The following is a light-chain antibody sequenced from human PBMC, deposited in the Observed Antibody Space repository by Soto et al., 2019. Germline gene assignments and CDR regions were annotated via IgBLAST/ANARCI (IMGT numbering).Light chain of an antibody. V-gene: IGKV3-20*01. CDR3: QQYNTWPRT. Sequence: EIVLTQSPGTLSLSQGERATLSCRASQSVSNNYLAWYQQKPGQAPRLLIYGASNRATGIPDRFSGSGSGTDFTLTISRLEPEDFAVYYCQQYNTWPRTFGQGTKVDIK. CDR1: QSVSNNY. CDR2: GAS. J-gene: IGKJ1*01.